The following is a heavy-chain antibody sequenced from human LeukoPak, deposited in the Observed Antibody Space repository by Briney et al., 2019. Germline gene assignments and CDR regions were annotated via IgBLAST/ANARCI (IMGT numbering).Heavy chain of an antibody. V-gene: IGHV4-59*01. D-gene: IGHD6-19*01. CDR3: ARVQTSSGWYRADY. Sequence: SETLSLTCKVSNGSNNRYYWSWIRHPPGKGLEWIGYIYYTGNTNYTPSLKSRVTISVDTSKNQFSLNLKSVTAADTAVYYCARVQTSSGWYRADYWGQGTLVTVSS. J-gene: IGHJ4*02. CDR1: NGSNNRYY. CDR2: IYYTGNT.